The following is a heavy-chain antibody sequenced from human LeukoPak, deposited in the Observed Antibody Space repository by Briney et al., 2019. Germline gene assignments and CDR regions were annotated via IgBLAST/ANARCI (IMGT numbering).Heavy chain of an antibody. D-gene: IGHD6-13*01. J-gene: IGHJ4*02. CDR1: GYTFTSYG. Sequence: VASVKGSSTVSGYTFTSYGISWVRQAPGHGLEWMGWFSAYNGNTNYAQKLQGRVTMTTDTSTSTAYMELRSLRSDDTAVYYCARVPRSRAAAGSLDYWGQGTLVTVSS. CDR3: ARVPRSRAAAGSLDY. CDR2: FSAYNGNT. V-gene: IGHV1-18*01.